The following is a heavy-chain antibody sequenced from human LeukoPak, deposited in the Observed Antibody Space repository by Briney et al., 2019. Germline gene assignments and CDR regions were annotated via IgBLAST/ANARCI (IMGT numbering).Heavy chain of an antibody. Sequence: GRSLRLSCAASGFTFSSYGMHWVRQAPGKGLEWVAVMWYDGSNKYYADSVKGRFTISRDNSKNTLYLQMNSLRAEDTAVYYCARGGYSSSWYDAFDIWGQGTMVTVSS. CDR2: MWYDGSNK. J-gene: IGHJ3*02. V-gene: IGHV3-33*01. CDR3: ARGGYSSSWYDAFDI. CDR1: GFTFSSYG. D-gene: IGHD6-13*01.